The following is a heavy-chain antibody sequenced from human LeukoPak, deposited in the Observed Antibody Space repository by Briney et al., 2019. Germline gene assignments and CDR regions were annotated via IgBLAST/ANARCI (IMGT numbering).Heavy chain of an antibody. CDR2: IIPIFGTA. V-gene: IGHV1-69*05. D-gene: IGHD2-2*02. CDR1: GGTFSSYA. Sequence: GASVKVSCKASGGTFSSYAISWVRQATGQGLEWMGGIIPIFGTANYAQKFQGRVTITTDESTSTAYMELSSLRSEDTAVYYCAREYCSSTSCYRRGNWFDPWGQGTLVTVSS. J-gene: IGHJ5*02. CDR3: AREYCSSTSCYRRGNWFDP.